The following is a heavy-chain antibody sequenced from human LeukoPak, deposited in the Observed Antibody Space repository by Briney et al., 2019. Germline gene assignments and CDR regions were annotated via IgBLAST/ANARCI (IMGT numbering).Heavy chain of an antibody. J-gene: IGHJ5*02. Sequence: PGGSLRLSCAASGFTFSSYAMSWVRQAPGKGLEWVSAISGSGGSTYYADSVKGRFTISRDNSKNTLYLQMNSLRAEDTAVYYCAKDQGSGWAYNWFDPWGQGTLVTVSS. V-gene: IGHV3-23*01. CDR3: AKDQGSGWAYNWFDP. D-gene: IGHD6-19*01. CDR2: ISGSGGST. CDR1: GFTFSSYA.